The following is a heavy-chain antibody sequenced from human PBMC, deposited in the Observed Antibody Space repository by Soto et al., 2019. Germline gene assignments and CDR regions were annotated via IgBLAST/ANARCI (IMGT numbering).Heavy chain of an antibody. CDR1: GFTFSSYA. V-gene: IGHV3-30-3*01. Sequence: QVQLVESGGGVVQPRRSLRLSCAASGFTFSSYAMHWVRQAPGKGLEWVAVISYDGSNKYYADSVKGRFTISRDNSKNTLYLQMNSLRAEDTAVYYCARNWGDYWGQGTLVTVSS. CDR3: ARNWGDY. J-gene: IGHJ4*02. CDR2: ISYDGSNK. D-gene: IGHD3-16*01.